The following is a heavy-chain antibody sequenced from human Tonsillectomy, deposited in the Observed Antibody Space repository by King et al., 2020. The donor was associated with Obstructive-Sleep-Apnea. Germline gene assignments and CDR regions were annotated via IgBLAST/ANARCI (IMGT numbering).Heavy chain of an antibody. Sequence: VTLKESGPVLVKPPETLTLTCTVSGFSLSNARMGVSWIRQPPGKALEWLAHIFSNDEDSYSISLKNRLTISKDTSKSQVVLTMTNMDPVDTATYYCARILLKYCSGGSCYPDFDYWGQGTLVTVSS. D-gene: IGHD2-15*01. CDR1: GFSLSNARMG. CDR3: ARILLKYCSGGSCYPDFDY. J-gene: IGHJ4*02. CDR2: IFSNDED. V-gene: IGHV2-26*01.